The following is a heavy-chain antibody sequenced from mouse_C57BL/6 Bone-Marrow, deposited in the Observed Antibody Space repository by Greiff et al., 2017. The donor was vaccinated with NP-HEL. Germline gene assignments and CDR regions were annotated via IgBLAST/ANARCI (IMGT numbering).Heavy chain of an antibody. CDR2: ISNGGGST. V-gene: IGHV5-12*01. J-gene: IGHJ3*01. D-gene: IGHD1-1*01. CDR1: GFTFSDYY. Sequence: EVMLVESGGGLVQPGGSLKLSCAASGFTFSDYYMYWVRQTPEKRLEWVAYISNGGGSTYYPDTVKGRFTISRDNAKNTLYLQMSRLKSEDTAMYYCARPLIYYYGSAFAYWGQGTLVTVSA. CDR3: ARPLIYYYGSAFAY.